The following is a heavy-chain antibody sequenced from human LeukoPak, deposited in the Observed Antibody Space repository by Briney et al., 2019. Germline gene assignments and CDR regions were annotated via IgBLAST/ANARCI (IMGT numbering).Heavy chain of an antibody. D-gene: IGHD3-10*01. J-gene: IGHJ3*02. V-gene: IGHV3-21*01. CDR2: ISGSSSYI. Sequence: PGGSLRLSCAASGFTFSSYSMNWVRQAPGKGLEWVSSISGSSSYIYYADSVKGRFTISRDNAKNSLYLQMNSLRAEDTAVYYCAGPHMVRGGAGAFDIWGQGTMVTVSS. CDR1: GFTFSSYS. CDR3: AGPHMVRGGAGAFDI.